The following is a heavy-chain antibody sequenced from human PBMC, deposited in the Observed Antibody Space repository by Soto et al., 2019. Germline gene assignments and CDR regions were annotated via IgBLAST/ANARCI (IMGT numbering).Heavy chain of an antibody. D-gene: IGHD2-15*01. Sequence: QAHLVESGGGVVQPGTSLRLSCAASGVSFNSYDMHWVRQAPGKGPEWVAIISYDGSNTYYSDSVRGRFTISRDNSKDTLYLQMHSLRSEDTAIYYCARISRYCSGGDCHAWGQGTQLTVSS. CDR2: ISYDGSNT. CDR1: GVSFNSYD. V-gene: IGHV3-30*03. J-gene: IGHJ5*02. CDR3: ARISRYCSGGDCHA.